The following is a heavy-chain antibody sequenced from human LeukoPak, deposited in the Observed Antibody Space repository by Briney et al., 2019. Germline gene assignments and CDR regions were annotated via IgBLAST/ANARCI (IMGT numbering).Heavy chain of an antibody. CDR3: ARAGKVDYGDYFVY. Sequence: TSETLSLTCAVYGGSFSGYYWSWIRQPPGKGLEWIGEINHSGSTNYNPSLKSRVTISVDTSKNQFSLKLSSVTAADTAVYYCARAGKVDYGDYFVYWGQGTLVTVSS. V-gene: IGHV4-34*01. D-gene: IGHD4-17*01. CDR2: INHSGST. CDR1: GGSFSGYY. J-gene: IGHJ4*02.